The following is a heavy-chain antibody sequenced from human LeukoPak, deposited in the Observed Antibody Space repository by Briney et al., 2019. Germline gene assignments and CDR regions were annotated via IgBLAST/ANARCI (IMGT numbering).Heavy chain of an antibody. V-gene: IGHV4-34*01. CDR1: GGSFSGYY. D-gene: IGHD6-13*01. Sequence: SETLSLTCAVYGGSFSGYYWSWIRQPPGKGLEWIGEINHSGSTNYNPSLKSRVTMSVDTSKNQFSLKLSSVTAADTAVYYCAREGPGSSCAYWGQGTLVTVSS. CDR3: AREGPGSSCAY. CDR2: INHSGST. J-gene: IGHJ4*02.